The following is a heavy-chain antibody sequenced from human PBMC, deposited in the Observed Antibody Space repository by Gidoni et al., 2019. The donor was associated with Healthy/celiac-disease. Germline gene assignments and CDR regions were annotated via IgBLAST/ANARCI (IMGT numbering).Heavy chain of an antibody. Sequence: QVQLQQWGAGLLKPSETLSLTCAVYGGSFSGYYWSWIRQPPGKGLEWIGEINHSGSTNYNPSLKSRVTISVDTSKNQFSLKLSSVTAADTAVYYCARGLAAADAWPYGMDVWGQGTTVTVSS. CDR2: INHSGST. D-gene: IGHD6-13*01. V-gene: IGHV4-34*01. CDR3: ARGLAAADAWPYGMDV. CDR1: GGSFSGYY. J-gene: IGHJ6*02.